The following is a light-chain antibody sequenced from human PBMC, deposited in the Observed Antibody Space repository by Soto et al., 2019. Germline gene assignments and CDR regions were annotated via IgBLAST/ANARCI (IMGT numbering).Light chain of an antibody. CDR1: QSVRNNY. V-gene: IGKV3-20*01. CDR3: QQYGNPRIT. CDR2: GAS. J-gene: IGKJ5*01. Sequence: TVFPQSPGTLTLPAGERATLSCRSSQSVRNNYLAWYQQKPGQAPRLLISGASSRAAGIPDRFSGSGSETDFTLTISRLEPEDFALYFCQQYGNPRITFGQGTRLEIK.